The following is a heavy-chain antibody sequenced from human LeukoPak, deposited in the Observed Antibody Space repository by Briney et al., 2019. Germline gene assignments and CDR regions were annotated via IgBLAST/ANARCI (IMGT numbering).Heavy chain of an antibody. V-gene: IGHV3-53*01. D-gene: IGHD6-19*01. CDR3: ARQAVAGIPDY. Sequence: GGSLRVSCAASGFTVSSNYMSRVRQAPGKGLEWVSVIYSGGSTYYADSVKGRFTISRDNSKNTLYLQMNSLRAEDTAVYYCARQAVAGIPDYWGQGTLVTVSS. CDR2: IYSGGST. J-gene: IGHJ4*02. CDR1: GFTVSSNY.